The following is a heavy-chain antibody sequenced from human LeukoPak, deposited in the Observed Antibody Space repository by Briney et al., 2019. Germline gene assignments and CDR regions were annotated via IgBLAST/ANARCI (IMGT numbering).Heavy chain of an antibody. J-gene: IGHJ4*02. Sequence: GGSLRLSCAASGFTFSSYWMSWVRQAPGKGLEWVANIKQDGSEKYYVDSVKGRFPISRENAKNSLYLQMNSLRAEDTAVYYCARASPGYYYDSSGYLDYWGQGTLVTVSS. D-gene: IGHD3-22*01. V-gene: IGHV3-7*01. CDR2: IKQDGSEK. CDR1: GFTFSSYW. CDR3: ARASPGYYYDSSGYLDY.